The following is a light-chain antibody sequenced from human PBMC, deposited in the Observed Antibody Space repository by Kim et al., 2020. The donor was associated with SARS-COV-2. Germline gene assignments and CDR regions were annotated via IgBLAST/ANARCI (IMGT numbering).Light chain of an antibody. Sequence: QRVTICCSRSSSNIGNNAVNWYQRLPGKAPKLLIYSGDLLPSGVSDRFSGSKSGTSASLAISGLQSEDEADYYCAAWDDRLNGPVFGGGTRLTVL. CDR2: SGD. J-gene: IGLJ3*02. CDR3: AAWDDRLNGPV. V-gene: IGLV1-36*01. CDR1: SSNIGNNA.